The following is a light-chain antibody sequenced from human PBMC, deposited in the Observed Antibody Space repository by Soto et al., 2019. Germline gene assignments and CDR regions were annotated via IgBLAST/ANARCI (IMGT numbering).Light chain of an antibody. V-gene: IGLV2-14*01. CDR1: SSDVGGYKY. CDR3: ASYTSSSTSVI. Sequence: QSAMTQPPSVSAAPGQKVTISCTGTSSDVGGYKYVSWYQQHPDKAPKLIIFEVSNRPSGISSRFSGSKSGNTASLTISGLQAEDEADYYCASYTSSSTSVIFGRGTKLTVL. J-gene: IGLJ2*01. CDR2: EVS.